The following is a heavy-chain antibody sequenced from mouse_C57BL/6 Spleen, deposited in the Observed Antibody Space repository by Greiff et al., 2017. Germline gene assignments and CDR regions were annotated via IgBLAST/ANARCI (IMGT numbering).Heavy chain of an antibody. V-gene: IGHV14-1*01. CDR2: IDPEDGDT. J-gene: IGHJ3*01. CDR3: TTAYYYGSSLAY. CDR1: GFNIKDYY. D-gene: IGHD1-1*01. Sequence: EVQLQQSGAELVRPGASVKLSCTASGFNIKDYYMHWVKQRPEQGLEWIGRIDPEDGDTEYAPQFQGKATMTADTSSNTAYLQLRSLTSEDTAVYYCTTAYYYGSSLAYWGQGTLVTVSA.